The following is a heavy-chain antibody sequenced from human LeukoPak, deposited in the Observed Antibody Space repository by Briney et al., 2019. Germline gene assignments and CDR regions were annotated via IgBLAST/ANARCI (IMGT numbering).Heavy chain of an antibody. CDR2: ISTSGTTI. CDR1: GFTFSSYE. J-gene: IGHJ5*02. V-gene: IGHV3-48*03. CDR3: ARINWLDP. Sequence: PGGSLRLSCAASGFTFSSYEMNWVRQAPGKGLEWVSYISTSGTTIYYAGSVKGRFTISRDNAKKSLYLQMNSLRAEDTAVYYCARINWLDPWGQGSLVTVSS.